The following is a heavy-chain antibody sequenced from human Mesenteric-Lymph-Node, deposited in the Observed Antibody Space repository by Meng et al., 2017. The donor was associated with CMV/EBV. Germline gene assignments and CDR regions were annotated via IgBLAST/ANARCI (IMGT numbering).Heavy chain of an antibody. D-gene: IGHD3-16*01. J-gene: IGHJ4*02. CDR1: FSLSTSGVG. CDR3: AHRPSRWGEIYYFDY. V-gene: IGHV2-5*02. CDR2: IYWDDDK. Sequence: FSLSTSGVGVGWIRQPPGKALEWLAPIYWDDDKRYSPSLKSRLTITKDTSKNQVVLTMTNMDPVDTATYYCAHRPSRWGEIYYFDYWGQGTLVTVSS.